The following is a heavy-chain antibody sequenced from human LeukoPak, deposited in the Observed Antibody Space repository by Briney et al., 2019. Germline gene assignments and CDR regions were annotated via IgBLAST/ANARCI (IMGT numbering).Heavy chain of an antibody. V-gene: IGHV1-18*01. CDR1: GYTFTSYD. CDR3: ARMGWNYVAYFDY. D-gene: IGHD1-7*01. CDR2: ISAYNGNT. Sequence: ASVKVSCKASGYTFTSYDINWVRQATGQGLEWMGWISAYNGNTNYAQKLRGRVTMTTDTSTNTAYMELRSLGSDDTAVYYCARMGWNYVAYFDYWGQGILVTVSS. J-gene: IGHJ4*02.